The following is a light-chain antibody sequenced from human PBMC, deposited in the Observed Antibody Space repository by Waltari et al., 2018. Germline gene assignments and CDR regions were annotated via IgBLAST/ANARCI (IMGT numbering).Light chain of an antibody. CDR2: DVT. Sequence: QSALTQPASVSGSPGQSITISCTGTSSDVGAYDYVSWYQQHPGKAPKLMIYDVTNRPSGVSFRFSASKSGNTASLTISGLQADDEADYYCCSYAGSDIYAVFGGGTKLTVL. V-gene: IGLV2-23*02. J-gene: IGLJ2*01. CDR1: SSDVGAYDY. CDR3: CSYAGSDIYAV.